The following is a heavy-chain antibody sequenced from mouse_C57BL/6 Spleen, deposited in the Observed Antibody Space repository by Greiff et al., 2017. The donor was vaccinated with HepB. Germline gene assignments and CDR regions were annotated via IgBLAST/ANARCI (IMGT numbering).Heavy chain of an antibody. Sequence: QVQLQQPGAELVMPGASVKLSCKASGYTFTSYWMHWVKQSPGQGLEWIGEFDPSDSYTNSNQKFKGKSTLTVDKSSSTAYMPLSSLTSEDSAVYYCARSLFITTVVAPFDYWGQGTTLTVSS. J-gene: IGHJ2*01. V-gene: IGHV1-69*01. D-gene: IGHD1-1*01. CDR2: FDPSDSYT. CDR1: GYTFTSYW. CDR3: ARSLFITTVVAPFDY.